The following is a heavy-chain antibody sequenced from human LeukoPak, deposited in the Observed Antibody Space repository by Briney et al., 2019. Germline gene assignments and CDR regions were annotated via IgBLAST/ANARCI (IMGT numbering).Heavy chain of an antibody. V-gene: IGHV3-23*01. J-gene: IGHJ4*02. CDR2: INNSGRTT. CDR3: AKIRGTATVPSTDY. D-gene: IGHD6-13*01. CDR1: GFTFSSYA. Sequence: GGSLRLSCVVSGFTFSSYAMNWVRQAPGKGLEWVSSINNSGRTTHYADSVKGRFTISRDNSKNTLYLQMNSLRAEDTAVFYCAKIRGTATVPSTDYWGQGTLVTVSS.